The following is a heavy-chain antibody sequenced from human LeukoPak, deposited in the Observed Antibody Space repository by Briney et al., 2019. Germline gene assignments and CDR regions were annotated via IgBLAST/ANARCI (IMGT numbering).Heavy chain of an antibody. Sequence: SETLSLTCTVSGGSISSGGYYWSWIRPPPGKGLEWIGYIYHSGSTYYNPSLKRRVTISVDRSKNQFSLKLSSVTAADTAVYYCARVYDFWSGYYPFDYWGQGTLVTVSS. V-gene: IGHV4-30-2*01. D-gene: IGHD3-3*01. J-gene: IGHJ4*02. CDR2: IYHSGST. CDR1: GGSISSGGYY. CDR3: ARVYDFWSGYYPFDY.